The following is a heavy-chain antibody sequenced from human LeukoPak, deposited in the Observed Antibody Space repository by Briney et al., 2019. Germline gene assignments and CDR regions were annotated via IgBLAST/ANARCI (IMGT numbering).Heavy chain of an antibody. V-gene: IGHV4-61*02. CDR1: GGSISSGSYY. CDR3: ARRTGYSSSWFVFRYFDY. J-gene: IGHJ4*02. CDR2: IYTSGST. D-gene: IGHD6-13*01. Sequence: SETLPLTCTVSGGSISSGSYYWSWIRQPAGKGLEWIGRIYTSGSTNYNPSLKSRVTISVDTSKNQFSLKLSSVTAADTAVYYCARRTGYSSSWFVFRYFDYWGQGTLVTVSS.